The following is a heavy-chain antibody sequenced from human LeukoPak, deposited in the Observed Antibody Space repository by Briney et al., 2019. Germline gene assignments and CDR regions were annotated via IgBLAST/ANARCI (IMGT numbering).Heavy chain of an antibody. V-gene: IGHV3-66*02. CDR3: ARGGIAVASRVFDY. D-gene: IGHD6-19*01. CDR1: GFTVSSNY. Sequence: PGGSLRLSCAASGFTVSSNYMSWVRQAPGKGLEWVSVIYSGGSTYHADSMKGRFTISRDNSKNTLYLQMNSLRAEDTAVYYCARGGIAVASRVFDYWGQGTLVTVSS. CDR2: IYSGGST. J-gene: IGHJ4*02.